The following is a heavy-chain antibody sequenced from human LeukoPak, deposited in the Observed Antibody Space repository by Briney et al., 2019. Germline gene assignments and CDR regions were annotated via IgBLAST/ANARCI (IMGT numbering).Heavy chain of an antibody. Sequence: SETLSLTCSVSGGSISHYYFSWIRQPPGKGLEWIGYIFYNGSTYSIPSLKKRLTMSVDTSQKEFSLKLNSVTAADTAVYYCARERAPRRRGSRGVIFHDALDIWGRGTLVTVSS. CDR1: GGSISHYY. J-gene: IGHJ3*02. D-gene: IGHD3-10*01. V-gene: IGHV4-59*01. CDR2: IFYNGST. CDR3: ARERAPRRRGSRGVIFHDALDI.